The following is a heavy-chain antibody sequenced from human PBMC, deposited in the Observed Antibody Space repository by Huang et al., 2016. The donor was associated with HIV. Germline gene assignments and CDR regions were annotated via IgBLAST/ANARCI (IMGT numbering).Heavy chain of an antibody. Sequence: QVQLKQWGAGLLKPSETLSLTCAVYGGAFRGSSWTWLRQFLEKGLEWIGDINHNGKIIYNPSLSARVTISTDTSKNHFSLHLTSVTAADTALYYCARGFNYYASDNLGVYYFDSWGLGTLVTVSP. CDR1: GGAFRGSS. V-gene: IGHV4-34*02. J-gene: IGHJ4*02. CDR3: ARGFNYYASDNLGVYYFDS. D-gene: IGHD3-10*01. CDR2: INHNGKI.